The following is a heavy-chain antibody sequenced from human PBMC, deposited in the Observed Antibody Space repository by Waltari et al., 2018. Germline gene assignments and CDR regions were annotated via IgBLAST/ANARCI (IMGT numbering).Heavy chain of an antibody. CDR1: GFTFSSYG. V-gene: IGHV3-30*02. Sequence: QVQLVESGGGVVQPGGSLRLSCAASGFTFSSYGMHWVRQAPGKGLEWVAFIRYDGSNKYYADSVKGRFTISRDNSKNTLYLQMNSLRAEDTAVYYCARGGGSTWYIDCWGQGTLVTVSS. D-gene: IGHD6-13*01. CDR3: ARGGGSTWYIDC. CDR2: IRYDGSNK. J-gene: IGHJ4*02.